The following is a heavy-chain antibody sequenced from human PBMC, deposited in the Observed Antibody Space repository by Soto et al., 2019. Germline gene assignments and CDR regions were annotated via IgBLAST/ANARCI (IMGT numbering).Heavy chain of an antibody. CDR2: IIPIFGTA. Sequence: SVKVSCKASGGTFSSYAISWVRQAPGQGLEWMGGIIPIFGTANYAQKFQGRVTITADESTSTAYMELSSLRSEDTAVYYCARDLVPGGDTYYDDSSGYLGAFDIWGQGTMVTVSS. J-gene: IGHJ3*02. D-gene: IGHD3-22*01. CDR1: GGTFSSYA. V-gene: IGHV1-69*13. CDR3: ARDLVPGGDTYYDDSSGYLGAFDI.